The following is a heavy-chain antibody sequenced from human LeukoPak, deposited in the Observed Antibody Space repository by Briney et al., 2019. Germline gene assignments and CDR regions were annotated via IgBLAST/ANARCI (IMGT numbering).Heavy chain of an antibody. CDR3: ARLTLSANDWCYDY. J-gene: IGHJ4*02. CDR2: IKEDGSEK. CDR1: GFTCSAYW. V-gene: IGHV3-7*01. D-gene: IGHD5-12*01. Sequence: PGGSLRLSCAASGFTCSAYWMRWVRQAPGKGLEWVASIKEDGSEKYYVDSVKGRFTISRDNAKNSLYLQMNSLRAEDTAVYYCARLTLSANDWCYDYWGQGTLVTVSS.